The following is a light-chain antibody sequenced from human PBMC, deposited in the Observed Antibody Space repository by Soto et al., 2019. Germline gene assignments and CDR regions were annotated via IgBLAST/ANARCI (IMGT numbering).Light chain of an antibody. CDR2: GAS. Sequence: DIQMTQSPSSLSASVGDRVTITCRASQGISNYLAWYQQKPGKVPKVLIFGASTLQSGVPSRFSGSGSGTDFTLNISSLQPEDVATYYCQKYNSAPWTFGQGTKVEIK. CDR3: QKYNSAPWT. J-gene: IGKJ1*01. CDR1: QGISNY. V-gene: IGKV1-27*01.